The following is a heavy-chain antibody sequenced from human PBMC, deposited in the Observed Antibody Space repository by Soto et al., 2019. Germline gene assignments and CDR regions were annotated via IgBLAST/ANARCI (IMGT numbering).Heavy chain of an antibody. CDR3: ARWYGDSAIDY. V-gene: IGHV3-33*01. D-gene: IGHD4-17*01. CDR1: GFTFSSYG. J-gene: IGHJ4*02. CDR2: IWYDGSNK. Sequence: LRLSCAASGFTFSSYGMHWVRQAPGKGLEWVAVIWYDGSNKYYADSVKGRFTISRDNSKNTLYLQMNSLRAEDTAVYYCARWYGDSAIDYWGQGTLVTSPQ.